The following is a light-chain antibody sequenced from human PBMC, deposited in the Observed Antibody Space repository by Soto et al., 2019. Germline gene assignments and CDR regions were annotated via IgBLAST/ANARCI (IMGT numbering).Light chain of an antibody. CDR1: SSDVGSYDF. CDR3: CSYTSSVTYV. J-gene: IGLJ1*01. Sequence: QYALIQPPSVSGSPGQSVTISCTGTSSDVGSYDFVSWYQHHPGTVPKPMIYNVSTQPSGVPDRFSGSKSGNTASMTISGLQAEDEADFQCCSYTSSVTYVFATGTKLTVL. CDR2: NVS. V-gene: IGLV2-18*02.